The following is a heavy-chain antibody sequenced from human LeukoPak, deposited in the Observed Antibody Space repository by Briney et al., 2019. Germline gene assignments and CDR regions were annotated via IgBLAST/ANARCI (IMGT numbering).Heavy chain of an antibody. CDR3: ARHRYCSSTSCYRYYSLYYMDV. V-gene: IGHV5-51*01. CDR2: IYPGDSDT. J-gene: IGHJ6*03. Sequence: GESLKISCKGSGYSFTSYWIGWVRQMPGKGLEWMGIIYPGDSDTGYSPSFQGQVTISADKSISTAYLQWSSLKASDTAMYYCARHRYCSSTSCYRYYSLYYMDVWGKGTTVTVSS. CDR1: GYSFTSYW. D-gene: IGHD2-2*02.